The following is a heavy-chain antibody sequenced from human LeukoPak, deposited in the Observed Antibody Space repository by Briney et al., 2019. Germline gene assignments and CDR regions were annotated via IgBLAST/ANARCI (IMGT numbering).Heavy chain of an antibody. Sequence: SETLSLTCTVSGGSISSGGYYWSWIRQHPGKGLEWIGYIYYSGSTYYNPSLKSRVTISVDTSKNQFSLKLSSVTAADTAVYYCARDITMVRGVISSWGQGTLVTVSS. CDR1: GGSISSGGYY. D-gene: IGHD3-10*01. CDR2: IYYSGST. CDR3: ARDITMVRGVISS. J-gene: IGHJ5*02. V-gene: IGHV4-30-4*08.